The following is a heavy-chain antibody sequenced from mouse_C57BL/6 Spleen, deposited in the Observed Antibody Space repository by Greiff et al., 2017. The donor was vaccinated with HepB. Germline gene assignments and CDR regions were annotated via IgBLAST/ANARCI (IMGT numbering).Heavy chain of an antibody. CDR2: INPGSGGT. CDR3: ARSGDYGNYNYFDY. CDR1: GYAFTNYL. V-gene: IGHV1-54*01. D-gene: IGHD2-1*01. J-gene: IGHJ2*01. Sequence: VQLQQSGAELVRPGTSVKVSCKASGYAFTNYLIEWVKQRPGQGLEWIGVINPGSGGTNDNEKFKGKATLTADKSSSTAYMQLSSLTSEDSAVYFCARSGDYGNYNYFDYWGQGTTLTVSS.